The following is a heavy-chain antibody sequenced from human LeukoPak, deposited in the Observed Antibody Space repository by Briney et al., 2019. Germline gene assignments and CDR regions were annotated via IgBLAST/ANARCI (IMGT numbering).Heavy chain of an antibody. Sequence: PGGSLRLSCAASGFTFSSYAMSWVRQAPGKGLEWVSAISGSGGSTYYADSAKGRFTISRDNSKNTLYLQMNTLRAEDTAVYYCAKDSWQHQLYYGMDVWGQGTTVTVSS. CDR2: ISGSGGST. J-gene: IGHJ6*02. V-gene: IGHV3-23*01. CDR3: AKDSWQHQLYYGMDV. D-gene: IGHD6-13*01. CDR1: GFTFSSYA.